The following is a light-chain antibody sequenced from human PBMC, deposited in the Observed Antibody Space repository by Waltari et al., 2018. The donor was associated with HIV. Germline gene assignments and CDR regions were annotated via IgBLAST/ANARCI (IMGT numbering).Light chain of an antibody. CDR2: EVS. V-gene: IGLV2-14*01. CDR1: SSDVGGYNY. Sequence: QSALTQPASVSGSPGQSITISCTGASSDVGGYNYVSWYQQYPGKAPKLMIYEVSIRSSGVSNRFSGSKSGNTASLTISGLQAEDEADYYCSSYTSRNLYVIFGGGTKVTVL. CDR3: SSYTSRNLYVI. J-gene: IGLJ2*01.